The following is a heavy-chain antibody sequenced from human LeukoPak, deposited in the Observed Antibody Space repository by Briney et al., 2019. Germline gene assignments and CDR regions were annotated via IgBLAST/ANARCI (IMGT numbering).Heavy chain of an antibody. Sequence: GGSLRLSCAASGFTFSTHGMHWVRQAPGKGLEWVAFIRYDGINKYYADSVKGRFTISRDSFKNTLYLQMNSLRAEDTAVYFCAKDRARYGSGWPGLDYWGQGTLVTVPS. CDR2: IRYDGINK. D-gene: IGHD6-19*01. CDR1: GFTFSTHG. V-gene: IGHV3-30*02. CDR3: AKDRARYGSGWPGLDY. J-gene: IGHJ4*02.